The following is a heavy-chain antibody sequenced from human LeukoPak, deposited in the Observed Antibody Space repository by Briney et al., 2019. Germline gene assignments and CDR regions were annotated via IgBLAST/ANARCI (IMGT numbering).Heavy chain of an antibody. V-gene: IGHV3-30-3*01. D-gene: IGHD3-22*01. J-gene: IGHJ1*01. CDR1: GFTFSSYA. Sequence: GRSLRLSCAASGFTFSSYAMHWVRQAPGKGLEWVAVISYDGSNKYYADSVKGRFTISRDNSKNTLYLQMNSLRAEDTAVYYCARGLLYYYDSSGSEYFQHWGQGTLVTVSS. CDR2: ISYDGSNK. CDR3: ARGLLYYYDSSGSEYFQH.